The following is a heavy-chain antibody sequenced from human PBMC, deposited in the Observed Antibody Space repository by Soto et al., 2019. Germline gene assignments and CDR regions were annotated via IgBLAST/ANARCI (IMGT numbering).Heavy chain of an antibody. CDR3: AKYSSGWYYPFDY. CDR2: ISGSGGSA. V-gene: IGHV3-23*01. J-gene: IGHJ4*02. CDR1: GFTFSNYA. D-gene: IGHD6-19*01. Sequence: PGGSLRLSCAASGFTFSNYAMSWVRQAPGKGLEWVSAISGSGGSAYYAGSVKGRFTISRDNSKNTLYLQMNSLRAEDTAVYYCAKYSSGWYYPFDYWGQGTLVTVSS.